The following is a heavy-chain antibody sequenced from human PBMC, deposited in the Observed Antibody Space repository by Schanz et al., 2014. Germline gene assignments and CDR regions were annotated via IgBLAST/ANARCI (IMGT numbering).Heavy chain of an antibody. J-gene: IGHJ3*02. V-gene: IGHV3-30*04. CDR3: ATDYSGGRVHI. Sequence: QVQLEESGGGVVQPGGSLRLSCVASGFSFSGFAVHWVRQAPGKGLEWVSIVSHYGFTKDYADSVRGRFTLSRDKSKNTVYLQMNSMRAEDTALYFCATDYSGGRVHIWGQGTMVTVSS. CDR1: GFSFSGFA. D-gene: IGHD6-19*01. CDR2: VSHYGFTK.